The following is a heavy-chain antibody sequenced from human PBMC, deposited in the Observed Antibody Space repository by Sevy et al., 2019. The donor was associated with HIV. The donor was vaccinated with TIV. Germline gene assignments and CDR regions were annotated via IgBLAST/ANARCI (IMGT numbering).Heavy chain of an antibody. CDR3: ARRLYGDYSDAFDI. J-gene: IGHJ3*02. V-gene: IGHV4-30-4*01. CDR2: ISYSGNT. CDR1: GGSISSSDYY. D-gene: IGHD4-17*01. Sequence: SETLSLTCTVPGGSISSSDYYWSWIRQPPGKGLEWIGYISYSGNTYYSPSLKSRVTISGDTAQNQFSLKLSSVTAADTAVYYCARRLYGDYSDAFDIWGQGTVVTVSS.